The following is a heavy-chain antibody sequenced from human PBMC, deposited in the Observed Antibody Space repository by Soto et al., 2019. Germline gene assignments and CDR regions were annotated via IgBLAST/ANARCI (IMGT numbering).Heavy chain of an antibody. CDR1: GGSISSGGYS. CDR2: IYLGST. V-gene: IGHV4-30-2*01. D-gene: IGHD1-26*01. Sequence: QLQLQESGSGLVKPSQTLSLTCAVSGGSISSGGYSWSWIRQPPGKGLEWIGYIYLGSTYYTPSLKSRVTLAVDSSENQFSLKLSSVTAADTAVYYCSRAGSLGAIAVDYWGQGALVTVSS. J-gene: IGHJ4*02. CDR3: SRAGSLGAIAVDY.